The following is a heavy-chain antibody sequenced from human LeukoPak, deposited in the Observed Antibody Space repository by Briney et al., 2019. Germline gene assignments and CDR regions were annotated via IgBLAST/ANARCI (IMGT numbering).Heavy chain of an antibody. Sequence: GGSLRLSCAASGFTFSSYGMSWVRQAPGKGLEWVSGISWNSGSIGYADSVKGPFTISRDNAKNSLYLQMNSLRAEDTALYYCAKAPSYCSSTSCYEYFQHWGQGTLVTVSS. CDR3: AKAPSYCSSTSCYEYFQH. D-gene: IGHD2-2*01. J-gene: IGHJ1*01. CDR1: GFTFSSYG. CDR2: ISWNSGSI. V-gene: IGHV3-9*01.